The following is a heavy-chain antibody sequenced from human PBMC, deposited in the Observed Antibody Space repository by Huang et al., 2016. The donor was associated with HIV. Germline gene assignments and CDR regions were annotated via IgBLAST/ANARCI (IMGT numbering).Heavy chain of an antibody. CDR2: FDPEEGET. Sequence: QVQLVESGAELKKPGASVRVSCKVSGYTVSELSLHWVRQAPEKGLEWMGGFDPEEGETNYGQRLQGRVTRTEDTSTDTAYMELSSLRPEDTAVYYCATSTPDVGAGVLRSAFDIWGQGTMVTVSS. D-gene: IGHD2-15*01. CDR1: GYTVSELS. J-gene: IGHJ3*02. V-gene: IGHV1-24*01. CDR3: ATSTPDVGAGVLRSAFDI.